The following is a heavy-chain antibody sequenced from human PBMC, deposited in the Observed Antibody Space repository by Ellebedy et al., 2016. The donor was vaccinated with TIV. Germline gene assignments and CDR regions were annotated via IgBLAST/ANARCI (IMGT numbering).Heavy chain of an antibody. CDR2: IYYSGST. V-gene: IGHV4-30-4*01. J-gene: IGHJ4*02. CDR1: GGSISSGDYY. CDR3: ARGDVDTAMVPIFDY. D-gene: IGHD5-18*01. Sequence: MPSETLSLTCTVSGGSISSGDYYWSWIRQPPGKGLEWIGYIYYSGSTYYNPSLKSRVTISVDTSKNQFPLKLSSVTAADTAVYYCARGDVDTAMVPIFDYWGQGTLVTVSS.